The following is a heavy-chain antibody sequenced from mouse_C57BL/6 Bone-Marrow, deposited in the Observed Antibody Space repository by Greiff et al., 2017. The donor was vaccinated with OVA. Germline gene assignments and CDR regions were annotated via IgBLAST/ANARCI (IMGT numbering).Heavy chain of an antibody. D-gene: IGHD1-1*01. CDR1: GYTFTDYY. CDR2: INPNNGGT. CDR3: ARGHYYGSSLYAMDY. Sequence: EVQLQQSGPELVKPGASVKISCKASGYTFTDYYMNWVKQSNGKSLEWIGDINPNNGGTSYNQKFKGKATLTVDKSSSTAYMELRSLTSEDSAVYYCARGHYYGSSLYAMDYWGQGTSVTVSS. J-gene: IGHJ4*01. V-gene: IGHV1-26*01.